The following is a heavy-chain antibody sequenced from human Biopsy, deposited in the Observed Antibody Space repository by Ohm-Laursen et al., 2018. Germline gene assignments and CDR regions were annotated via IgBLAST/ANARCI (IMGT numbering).Heavy chain of an antibody. V-gene: IGHV4-34*01. Sequence: LRLSCSASKFTVRTNSMSWIRQPPGKGLEWIGEVHHDGRANYNPSLKSRVTISGDMSKKQFSLKLSGVTAADTAVYYCARFIVPSLHCSNGVCPIRWFDPWGQGTLVTV. CDR2: VHHDGRA. D-gene: IGHD2-2*01. CDR1: KFTVRTNS. CDR3: ARFIVPSLHCSNGVCPIRWFDP. J-gene: IGHJ5*02.